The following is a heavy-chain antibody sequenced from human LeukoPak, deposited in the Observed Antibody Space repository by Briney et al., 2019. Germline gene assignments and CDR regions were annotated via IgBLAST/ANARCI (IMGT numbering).Heavy chain of an antibody. CDR2: IYYSGST. Sequence: SETLSLTCPVSGGSISSYYWSWIRQPPGKGLEWIGYIYYSGSTNYNPSLKSRVTISVDTSKNQFSLKLSSVTAADTAVYYCARHTYGAPIGYWGQGTLVTVSS. V-gene: IGHV4-59*08. CDR1: GGSISSYY. J-gene: IGHJ4*02. D-gene: IGHD4-17*01. CDR3: ARHTYGAPIGY.